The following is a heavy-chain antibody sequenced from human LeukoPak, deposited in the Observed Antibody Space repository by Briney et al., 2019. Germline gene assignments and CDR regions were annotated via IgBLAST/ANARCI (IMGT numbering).Heavy chain of an antibody. CDR3: ARHSKSYYDSSGSYVGYFQH. CDR2: IYYSGST. V-gene: IGHV4-59*08. D-gene: IGHD3-22*01. Sequence: SETLSLTCTVSGGSISVYYWSWIRQPPGKGLERIGYIYYSGSTNYNPSLKSRVTISVDTSKNQFSLKLSSVTAADTAVYYCARHSKSYYDSSGSYVGYFQHWGQGTLVTVSS. J-gene: IGHJ1*01. CDR1: GGSISVYY.